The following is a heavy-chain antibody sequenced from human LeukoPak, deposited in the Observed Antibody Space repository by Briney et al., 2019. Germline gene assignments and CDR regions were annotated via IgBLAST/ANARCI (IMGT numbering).Heavy chain of an antibody. CDR3: ACLTTADAFDI. V-gene: IGHV4-59*01. Sequence: SETLSLTCIVSGGSINNYYWSWIRQPPGKGLEWIGYIYDSGSTNYNPSLKSRVTISVDTSKNQFSLKLSSVTAADTAVYYCACLTTADAFDIWGQGTMVTVSS. CDR2: IYDSGST. J-gene: IGHJ3*02. D-gene: IGHD3-22*01. CDR1: GGSINNYY.